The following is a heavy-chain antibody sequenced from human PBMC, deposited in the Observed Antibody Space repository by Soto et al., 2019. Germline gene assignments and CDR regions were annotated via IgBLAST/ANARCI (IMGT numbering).Heavy chain of an antibody. V-gene: IGHV4-59*01. CDR3: AKDIRGRTAATVYNWFDP. Sequence: SETLSLTCTVSGCSINSDYWSWIRQPPGKALEWIGYIYNSGSANYSPSLNSRVTISVDASKNQFSLKLNSVTAADTAVYYCAKDIRGRTAATVYNWFDPWGQGILVTVSS. CDR1: GCSINSDY. D-gene: IGHD2-15*01. J-gene: IGHJ5*02. CDR2: IYNSGSA.